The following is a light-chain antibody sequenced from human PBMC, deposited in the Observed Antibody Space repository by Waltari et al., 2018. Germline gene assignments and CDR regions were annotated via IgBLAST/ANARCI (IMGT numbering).Light chain of an antibody. Sequence: QSALTQPASLSGSPGQSITISCTGTSRDVGNYNYVPWYQHHPGKVPKVIIYEVSNRPAGISSRFSGSKSGNTASLTISGLQADDEADYYCASYTTSDTIVFGTGTGVTVL. V-gene: IGLV2-14*01. J-gene: IGLJ1*01. CDR3: ASYTTSDTIV. CDR2: EVS. CDR1: SRDVGNYNY.